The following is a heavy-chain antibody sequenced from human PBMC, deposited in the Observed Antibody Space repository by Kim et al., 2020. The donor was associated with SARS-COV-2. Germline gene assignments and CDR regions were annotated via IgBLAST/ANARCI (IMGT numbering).Heavy chain of an antibody. D-gene: IGHD3-10*01. Sequence: SETLSLTCTVSGGSISSGGYYWSWIRQHPGKGLEWIGYIYYSGSTYYNPSLKSRVTISVDTSKNQFSLKLSSVTAADTAVYYCARAKKNGSGSYYPAYGYYFDYWGQGTLVTVSS. CDR3: ARAKKNGSGSYYPAYGYYFDY. V-gene: IGHV4-31*03. CDR2: IYYSGST. J-gene: IGHJ4*02. CDR1: GGSISSGGYY.